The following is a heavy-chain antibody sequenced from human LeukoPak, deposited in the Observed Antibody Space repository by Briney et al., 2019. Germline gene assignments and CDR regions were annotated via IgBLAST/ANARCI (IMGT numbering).Heavy chain of an antibody. CDR1: GFSVSGNY. V-gene: IGHV3-53*01. CDR3: AELGITMIGGV. D-gene: IGHD3-10*02. CDR2: IYSGFST. Sequence: PGGSLRLSCAASGFSVSGNYMSWVRQAPGKGLEWVSIIYSGFSTYYSDSVQGRFTISRDNSKNTLYLQMNSLRAEDTAVYYCAELGITMIGGVWGKGTTVTISS. J-gene: IGHJ6*04.